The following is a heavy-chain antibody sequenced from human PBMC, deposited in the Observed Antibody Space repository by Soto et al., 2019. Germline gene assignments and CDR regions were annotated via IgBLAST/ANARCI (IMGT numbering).Heavy chain of an antibody. CDR2: IKTDESEK. V-gene: IGHV3-7*03. CDR3: TSAGYPLALDV. CDR1: GFTFSTYW. Sequence: PGGSLRLSCAASGFTFSTYWMSWVRQAPGKGLEWVANIKTDESEKYYVDSVRGRFTTSRDNARHFFYLQMNSLTGEDTAVYYCTSAGYPLALDVLGRGTSVKASS. D-gene: IGHD5-12*01. J-gene: IGHJ6*02.